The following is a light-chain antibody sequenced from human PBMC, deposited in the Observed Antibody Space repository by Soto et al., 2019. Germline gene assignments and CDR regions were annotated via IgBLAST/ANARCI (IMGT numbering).Light chain of an antibody. J-gene: IGKJ5*01. CDR1: QSVSSY. CDR3: QQRSNWPPGT. V-gene: IGKV3-11*01. Sequence: EIVWKRAAATRSCITREKATLSCRASQSVSSYLAWYQQKPGQAPRLLIYDASNRATGIPARFSGSGSGTDFTLTIRSLEPEDFAVYYCQQRSNWPPGTVGQGTRLEIK. CDR2: DAS.